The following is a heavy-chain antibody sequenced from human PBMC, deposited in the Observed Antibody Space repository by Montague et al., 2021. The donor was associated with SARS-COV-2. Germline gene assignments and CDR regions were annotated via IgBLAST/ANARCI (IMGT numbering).Heavy chain of an antibody. CDR2: ISYDGRNK. CDR3: AKDQGYFDWPLPQDGMDA. J-gene: IGHJ6*02. V-gene: IGHV3-30*04. CDR1: GFTFSNYG. D-gene: IGHD3-9*01. Sequence: SLRLSCAASGFTFSNYGIHWVRQPPGKGLEWVAFISYDGRNKYYXXSLTGRFTISRDNSNNTLFLQMNSLKTEDTAVYYCAKDQGYFDWPLPQDGMDAWGQGTTATVSS.